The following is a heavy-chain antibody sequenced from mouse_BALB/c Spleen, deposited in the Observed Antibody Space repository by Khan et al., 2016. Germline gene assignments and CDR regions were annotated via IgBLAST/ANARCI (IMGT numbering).Heavy chain of an antibody. CDR3: SKGVVSYYYALDY. J-gene: IGHJ4*01. Sequence: VQLQESGPGLVAPSQSLSITCTVSGFSLTDYGVSWIRQPPGKGLEWLGVIWGGGSTYYNSALKSRLSISKDNSKSQVFLKMSSLQTDDTAMYYLSKGVVSYYYALDYWGQGTSVTVSS. V-gene: IGHV2-6-5*01. CDR1: GFSLTDYG. CDR2: IWGGGST.